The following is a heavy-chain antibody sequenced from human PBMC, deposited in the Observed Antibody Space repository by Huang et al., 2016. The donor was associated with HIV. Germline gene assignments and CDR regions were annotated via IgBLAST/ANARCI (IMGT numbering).Heavy chain of an antibody. J-gene: IGHJ4*02. V-gene: IGHV1-69*01. CDR3: AREYYYDNSGYYFDY. D-gene: IGHD3-22*01. Sequence: GTFTITADESTSTAYMELSSLRSEDTAVYYCAREYYYDNSGYYFDYWGQGTLVTVSS.